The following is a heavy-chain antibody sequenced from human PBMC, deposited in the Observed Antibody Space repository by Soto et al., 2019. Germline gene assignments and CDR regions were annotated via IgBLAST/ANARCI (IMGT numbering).Heavy chain of an antibody. CDR2: VDPNGGGS. Sequence: ASVKVSCKTSGYSFTDYKLHWVRQAPGQGLEWMGWVDPNGGGSNSAQKFQGSVTMTWDTSITTAYLDLTSLRTEDTATYYCVRGRYGSEIHWGQGTKVTVSS. J-gene: IGHJ4*02. CDR1: GYSFTDYK. D-gene: IGHD3-10*01. V-gene: IGHV1-2*04. CDR3: VRGRYGSEIH.